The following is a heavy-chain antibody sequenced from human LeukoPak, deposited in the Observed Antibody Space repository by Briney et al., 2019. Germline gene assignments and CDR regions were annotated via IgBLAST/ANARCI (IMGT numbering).Heavy chain of an antibody. J-gene: IGHJ4*02. CDR2: IPYDGSRK. D-gene: IGHD2-15*01. V-gene: IGHV3-30-3*01. CDR3: ARDGASRGAPDDY. Sequence: PGGSLRLSCAASGFTFSSYAMHWVRQAPGKGLDWVAVIPYDGSRKYYADSVQGRFTISRDNSKNTLYLQMNSLRAEDTAVYYCARDGASRGAPDDYWGLGTLVAVSS. CDR1: GFTFSSYA.